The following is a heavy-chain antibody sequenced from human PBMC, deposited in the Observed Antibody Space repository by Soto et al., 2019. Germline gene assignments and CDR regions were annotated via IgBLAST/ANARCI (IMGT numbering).Heavy chain of an antibody. J-gene: IGHJ3*02. V-gene: IGHV1-18*01. CDR1: GYTFTSYG. Sequence: GASVKVSCKASGYTFTSYGISRVRQAPGQGLEWMGWISAYNGNTNFAQKLQGRVTITTDTSTSTAYMELRSLRSDDTAVYYCARVGYDILTGYPDAFDIWGQGTMVTVSS. CDR2: ISAYNGNT. CDR3: ARVGYDILTGYPDAFDI. D-gene: IGHD3-9*01.